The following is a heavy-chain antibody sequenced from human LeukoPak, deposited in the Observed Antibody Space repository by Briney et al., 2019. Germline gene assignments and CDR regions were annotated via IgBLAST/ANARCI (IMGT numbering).Heavy chain of an antibody. V-gene: IGHV3-30*02. D-gene: IGHD2-2*01. CDR2: IRYDGSDK. CDR3: AKGVVPAATPFDY. J-gene: IGHJ4*02. CDR1: GFTFTSYG. Sequence: GGSLRLSCAASGFTFTSYGMHWVRQAPGKGLEWVAFIRYDGSDKYYADSVKGRFTISRDNSKNTLYLLMNSLRAEDTAVYYCAKGVVPAATPFDYWGQGTLVTVSS.